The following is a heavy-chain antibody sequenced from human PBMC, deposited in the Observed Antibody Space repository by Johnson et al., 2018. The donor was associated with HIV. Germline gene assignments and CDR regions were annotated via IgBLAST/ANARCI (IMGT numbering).Heavy chain of an antibody. D-gene: IGHD5-24*01. CDR2: IYSGGTT. Sequence: VQLVESGGGLVQPGGSLRLSCVASGFAVSGYYMSWVRQAPGKGLECVSIIYSGGTTHYADSVKGRFTISRDNSKSTLYLQMNNLRAEDTAMYYCALILARGWLQRGAFDIWGQGTMVIVSS. CDR3: ALILARGWLQRGAFDI. V-gene: IGHV3-66*01. J-gene: IGHJ3*02. CDR1: GFAVSGYY.